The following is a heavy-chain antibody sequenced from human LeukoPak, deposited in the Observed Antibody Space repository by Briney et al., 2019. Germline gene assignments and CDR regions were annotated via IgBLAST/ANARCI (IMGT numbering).Heavy chain of an antibody. V-gene: IGHV3-74*03. CDR2: VKSDGSNP. D-gene: IGHD3-10*01. Sequence: AGSLRLSCAASRFSFSNYWMHWLGHAPGKGLVWVSRVKSDGSNPTYADPVKGRFTISRDNAENMLYLQMNTLGAEDTAVYYCARDIVSGSGSLDYWGQGTLVTVSS. CDR1: RFSFSNYW. J-gene: IGHJ4*02. CDR3: ARDIVSGSGSLDY.